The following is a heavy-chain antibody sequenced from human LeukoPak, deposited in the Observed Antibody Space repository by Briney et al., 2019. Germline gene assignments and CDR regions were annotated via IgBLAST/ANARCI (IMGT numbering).Heavy chain of an antibody. J-gene: IGHJ4*02. CDR1: GFIFSSYA. Sequence: TGGSLRLSCAASGFIFSSYAMSWVRQAPGKGLEWVSTISGSGGSTYYADSVKGRFTISRDNGKNTLFLQMNSLRAEDTAVYYCARSYYYDSMIDYWGQGTLVTVSS. D-gene: IGHD3-22*01. CDR2: ISGSGGST. V-gene: IGHV3-23*01. CDR3: ARSYYYDSMIDY.